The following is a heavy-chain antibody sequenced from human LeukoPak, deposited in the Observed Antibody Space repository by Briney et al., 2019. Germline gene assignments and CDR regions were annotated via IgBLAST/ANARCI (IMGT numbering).Heavy chain of an antibody. D-gene: IGHD2-15*01. CDR2: IKSKTDGGTT. CDR1: GFTFSNAW. V-gene: IGHV3-15*01. CDR3: TTGYCSGGSCYPDAFDI. J-gene: IGHJ3*02. Sequence: GGSLRLSCAASGFTFSNAWMSWVRQAPGKGLEWVGRIKSKTDGGTTDYAAPVKGRFTISRDDSKNTLYLQMNSLKTEDRAVYYCTTGYCSGGSCYPDAFDIWGQGTMVTVSS.